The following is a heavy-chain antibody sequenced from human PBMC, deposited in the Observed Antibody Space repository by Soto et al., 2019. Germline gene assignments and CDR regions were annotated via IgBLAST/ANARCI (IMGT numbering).Heavy chain of an antibody. CDR3: AKDIVPGTPTYYGMDV. V-gene: IGHV3-43*01. CDR2: ISSDGGST. Sequence: SGGSLRLSCAASGFTFDDYSMHWVRQAPGKGLEWVSLISSDGGSTYYADSVKGRFTISRDNSKNSLFLQMNSLRTEDTALYYCAKDIVPGTPTYYGMDVWGPGTTVTVSS. J-gene: IGHJ6*02. D-gene: IGHD1-7*01. CDR1: GFTFDDYS.